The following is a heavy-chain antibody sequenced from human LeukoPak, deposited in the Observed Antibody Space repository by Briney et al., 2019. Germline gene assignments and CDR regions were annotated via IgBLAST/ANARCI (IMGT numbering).Heavy chain of an antibody. CDR2: IYTDGGT. V-gene: IGHV3-53*01. Sequence: PGGSLRLSCAASGFTVSNNYLSWVRQAPGKGGEWVSIIYTDGGTYYADSVKGRFTISRDNSKNTLYLQMNSLRADDTAVYYCARRIAVARGDAFDIWGQGTMVTVSS. CDR1: GFTVSNNY. CDR3: ARRIAVARGDAFDI. D-gene: IGHD6-19*01. J-gene: IGHJ3*02.